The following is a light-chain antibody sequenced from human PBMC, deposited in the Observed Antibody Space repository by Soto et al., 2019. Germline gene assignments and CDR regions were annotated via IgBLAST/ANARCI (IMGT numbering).Light chain of an antibody. Sequence: EIVMTQSPATLSVSPGERATLSCRASQSIRSNLAWYQQRPGQPPRLLIYGASTRATGVPVRFSGSGSGTEFTRHISSLQSEDFAFYYCQQYNIWPPLTFGGGTAVEI. CDR3: QQYNIWPPLT. CDR1: QSIRSN. CDR2: GAS. J-gene: IGKJ4*01. V-gene: IGKV3-15*01.